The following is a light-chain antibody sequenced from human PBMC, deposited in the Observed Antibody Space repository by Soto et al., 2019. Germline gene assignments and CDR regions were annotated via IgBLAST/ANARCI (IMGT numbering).Light chain of an antibody. J-gene: IGKJ1*01. CDR1: QSISNY. Sequence: DIQMTQSPSSLSASVGDRVTITCRASQSISNYLNWYQQKPGKAPKLLIYAASSLQSGVPSRFSGSGSGTDFTLTISSLQPEDFATYYCQQSYNTRWTFGQGTKVELK. CDR3: QQSYNTRWT. V-gene: IGKV1-39*01. CDR2: AAS.